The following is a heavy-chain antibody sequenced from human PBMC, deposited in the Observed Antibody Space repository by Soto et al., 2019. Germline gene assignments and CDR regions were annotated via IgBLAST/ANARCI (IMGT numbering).Heavy chain of an antibody. CDR2: IYYSGST. J-gene: IGHJ3*01. Sequence: PSETLSLTCIVSGASIGSYYWSWIRQPPGKGLEWIGYIYYSGSTKYNPSIKSRASITGDTSKNQFSLNLNSVNAADTAVYYCARWLTQETFDVWGQGTMVTVSS. D-gene: IGHD3-9*01. CDR1: GASIGSYY. CDR3: ARWLTQETFDV. V-gene: IGHV4-59*01.